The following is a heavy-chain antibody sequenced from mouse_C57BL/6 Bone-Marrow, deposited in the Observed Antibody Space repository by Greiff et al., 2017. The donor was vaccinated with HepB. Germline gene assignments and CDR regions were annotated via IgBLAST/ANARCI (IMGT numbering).Heavy chain of an antibody. J-gene: IGHJ1*03. V-gene: IGHV5-16*01. D-gene: IGHD1-1*01. CDR2: ITYDGSST. Sequence: DVKLVESAGGLVQPGSSMKLSCTASGFTFSDYYMAWVRQVPEKGLEWVANITYDGSSTYYLDSLKSRFIISRDNAKNILYLQMSSLKSEDTATYYCARVNYGSGRYFDVWGTGTTVTVSS. CDR1: GFTFSDYY. CDR3: ARVNYGSGRYFDV.